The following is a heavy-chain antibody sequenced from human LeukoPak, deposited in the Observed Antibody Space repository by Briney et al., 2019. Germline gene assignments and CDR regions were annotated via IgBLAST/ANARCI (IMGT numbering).Heavy chain of an antibody. Sequence: GGSLRLSCAASRFTFSSYAMSWVRQAPGKGLEWVSAISGSGGSTYYADSVKGRFTISRDNSKNTLYLQMNSLRAEDTAVYYCAKVLLWGYDFWSGGYYFDYWGQGILVTVSS. D-gene: IGHD3-3*01. CDR1: RFTFSSYA. CDR3: AKVLLWGYDFWSGGYYFDY. CDR2: ISGSGGST. V-gene: IGHV3-23*01. J-gene: IGHJ4*02.